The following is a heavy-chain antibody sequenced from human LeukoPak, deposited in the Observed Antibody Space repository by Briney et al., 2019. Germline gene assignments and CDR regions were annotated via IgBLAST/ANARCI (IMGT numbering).Heavy chain of an antibody. D-gene: IGHD5-24*01. J-gene: IGHJ4*02. V-gene: IGHV1-2*02. CDR2: INPNSGGT. Sequence: ASVKVSCKASGYTFTDYYLHWVRQAPGQGLEWMGWINPNSGGTNYAQTFQGRVTMTRDTSITTAYMELSRLRSDDTAVYFCARVREMPEGSFDYWGQGTLVTVSS. CDR3: ARVREMPEGSFDY. CDR1: GYTFTDYY.